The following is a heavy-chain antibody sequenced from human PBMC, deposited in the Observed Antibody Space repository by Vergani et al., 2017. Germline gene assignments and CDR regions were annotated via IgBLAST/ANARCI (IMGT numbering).Heavy chain of an antibody. D-gene: IGHD4-11*01. CDR1: GFTFTSSA. Sequence: QMQLVQSGPEVKKPGTSLKVSCKASGFTFTSSAMQWVRQARGQRLEWIGWIVVGSGNTNYAQKFQERVTITRDMSTSTAYMELSSLRSEDTAVYYCAGGRXIYSNYFYYYYMDVWAKGPRSPSP. CDR2: IVVGSGNT. V-gene: IGHV1-58*02. J-gene: IGHJ6*03. CDR3: AGGRXIYSNYFYYYYMDV.